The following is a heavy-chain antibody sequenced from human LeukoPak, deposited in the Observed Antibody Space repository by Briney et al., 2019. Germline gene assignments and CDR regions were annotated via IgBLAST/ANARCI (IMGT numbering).Heavy chain of an antibody. CDR2: INPNSGGT. Sequence: GASVKVSCKASGYTFTSYYMHWVRQAPGQGLEWMGWINPNSGGTNYAQKFQGRVTMTRDTSISTAYMELSRLRSDDTAVYYCAREVPYCSGGSCYSDYWGQGTLVTVSS. D-gene: IGHD2-15*01. J-gene: IGHJ4*02. CDR3: AREVPYCSGGSCYSDY. CDR1: GYTFTSYY. V-gene: IGHV1-2*02.